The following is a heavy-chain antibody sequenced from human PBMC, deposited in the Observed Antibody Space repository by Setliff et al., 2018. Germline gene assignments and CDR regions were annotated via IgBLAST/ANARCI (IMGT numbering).Heavy chain of an antibody. D-gene: IGHD3-16*01. CDR1: GGSISSGGFY. CDR2: FHPGGAT. CDR3: AIGGGYCDFFDCFPFDN. V-gene: IGHV4-61*09. Sequence: PSETLSLTCSVSGGSISSGGFYWSWIRQSAGRGLEWIGHFHPGGATDYNLSLKSRVTIPLDSSKNQFSLRLSSVTSADAAVYYCAIGGGYCDFFDCFPFDNWGQGFLFTVS. J-gene: IGHJ4*02.